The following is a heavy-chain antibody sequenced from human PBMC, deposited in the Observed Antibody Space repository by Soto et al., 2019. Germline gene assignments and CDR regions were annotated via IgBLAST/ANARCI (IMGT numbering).Heavy chain of an antibody. CDR1: GFTFSNHG. CDR2: IYYDGSNK. J-gene: IGHJ3*02. V-gene: IGHV3-33*01. CDR3: ARALTSRTTGTAFDI. Sequence: QEQLVESGGGVVQPRRSLRLSCAASGFTFSNHGMHWVRKAPAKGLEWVAVIYYDGSNKYYADSVKGRFTISRDNSKNTLYLEMNSLRAEDTAVYCCARALTSRTTGTAFDIWGQGTMVIVSS.